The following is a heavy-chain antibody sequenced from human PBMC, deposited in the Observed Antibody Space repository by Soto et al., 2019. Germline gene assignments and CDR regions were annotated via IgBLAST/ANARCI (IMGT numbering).Heavy chain of an antibody. Sequence: SETLSLTCTVSGGSISSSSYYWGWIRQPPGKGLEWIGSIYYSGSTYYNPSLKSRVTISVDTSKNQFSLKLSSVTAADTAVYYCASPSDSSSPDDAFDIWGQGTMVTVSS. CDR1: GGSISSSSYY. CDR2: IYYSGST. V-gene: IGHV4-39*01. J-gene: IGHJ3*02. CDR3: ASPSDSSSPDDAFDI. D-gene: IGHD6-6*01.